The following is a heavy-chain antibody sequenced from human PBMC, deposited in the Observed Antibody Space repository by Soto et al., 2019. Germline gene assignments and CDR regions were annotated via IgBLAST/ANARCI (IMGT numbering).Heavy chain of an antibody. Sequence: QVQLVQSGAEVKKPGSSVKVSCKASGGTFSSYAISWVRQAPGQGLEWMGGIIPIFGTANYAQKFQGRVTITAAESTSTAYMELSSLRSEDTAVYYCARGGYDPSVRPLPFDPWGQGTLVTVSS. CDR1: GGTFSSYA. J-gene: IGHJ5*02. D-gene: IGHD3-10*02. CDR2: IIPIFGTA. CDR3: ARGGYDPSVRPLPFDP. V-gene: IGHV1-69*12.